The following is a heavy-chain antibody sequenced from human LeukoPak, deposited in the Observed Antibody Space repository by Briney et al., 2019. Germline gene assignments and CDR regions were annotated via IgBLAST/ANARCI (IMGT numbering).Heavy chain of an antibody. CDR2: IYYGGST. J-gene: IGHJ4*02. Sequence: PSETLSLTCTVSGGSISSSYWSWIRQPPGKGLEWIGNIYYGGSTYYNPSLKTRVTISVDTSKNQFSLKLSSVTAADTAVYYCARRGPSGRSLDYWGQGTLVTVSS. CDR3: ARRGPSGRSLDY. D-gene: IGHD3-10*01. V-gene: IGHV4-59*04. CDR1: GGSISSSY.